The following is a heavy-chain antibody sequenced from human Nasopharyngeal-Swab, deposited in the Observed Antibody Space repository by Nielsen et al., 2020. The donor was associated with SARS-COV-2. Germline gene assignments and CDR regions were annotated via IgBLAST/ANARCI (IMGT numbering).Heavy chain of an antibody. CDR2: ISYDGSSK. Sequence: GESLRISCAASGFTFSSYAMHWVRQAPGKGLEWVAVISYDGSSKYYADSVKGRFTISRDNSKNTLYLQMNSLRAEDTAVYYCARDSGGNIDYWGQGTLVTVSS. D-gene: IGHD4-23*01. CDR1: GFTFSSYA. V-gene: IGHV3-30-3*01. CDR3: ARDSGGNIDY. J-gene: IGHJ4*02.